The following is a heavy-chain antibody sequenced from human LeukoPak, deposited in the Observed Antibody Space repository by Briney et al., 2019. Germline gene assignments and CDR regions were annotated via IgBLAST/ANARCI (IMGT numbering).Heavy chain of an antibody. CDR3: ARDPGYYYYGMDV. V-gene: IGHV3-74*01. CDR2: INGEGSRI. J-gene: IGHJ6*02. Sequence: GGSLRLSCAASGFTLTDYWMSWVRHSPGRGLEWVARINGEGSRISYADSVRGRFTISRDNAKSTAYLQMNSLRAEDTALYYCARDPGYYYYGMDVWGQGTTVVVSS. CDR1: GFTLTDYW.